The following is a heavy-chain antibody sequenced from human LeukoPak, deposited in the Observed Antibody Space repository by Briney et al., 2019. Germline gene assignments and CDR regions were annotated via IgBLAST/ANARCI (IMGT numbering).Heavy chain of an antibody. D-gene: IGHD4-11*01. V-gene: IGHV3-7*01. CDR2: IKQDGSEK. CDR1: GFTFSTYR. Sequence: PGGSLRLSCAASGFTFSTYRMSWVRQAPGKVLEWVANIKQDGSEKHYVDSVKGRFTISRDNAKNSLYLQMSSLRTEDTAVYYCTRVEETATTAAIIRKYSYYYYYMDVWGKGNTVTVSS. CDR3: TRVEETATTAAIIRKYSYYYYYMDV. J-gene: IGHJ6*03.